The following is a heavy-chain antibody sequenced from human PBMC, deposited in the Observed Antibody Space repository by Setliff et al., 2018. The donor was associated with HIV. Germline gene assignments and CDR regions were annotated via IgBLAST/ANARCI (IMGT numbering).Heavy chain of an antibody. CDR1: GYAFSRFS. J-gene: IGHJ5*02. Sequence: ASVKVSCKASGYAFSRFSLTWVRQAPGQGLEWMGWISDYNNNVEYAEKFQGRVTMTKDTSTGIAYLELRSLRPDDTALYFCARRADWFDLWGQGTPVTVSS. V-gene: IGHV1-18*01. CDR3: ARRADWFDL. CDR2: ISDYNNNV.